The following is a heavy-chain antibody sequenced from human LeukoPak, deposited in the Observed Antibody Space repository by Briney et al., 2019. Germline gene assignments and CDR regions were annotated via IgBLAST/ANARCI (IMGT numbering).Heavy chain of an antibody. CDR3: ARAGPADFNL. V-gene: IGHV3-74*01. Sequence: GGSLRLSCVASEFTFSNYWIHWVRQAPGKGLVWVSRIRGDGIVTNYADSVEGRFTVSRDNAKNTVHLQMNSLRDDDTAVYYCARAGPADFNLWGRGTLVTVSS. J-gene: IGHJ2*01. CDR1: EFTFSNYW. CDR2: IRGDGIVT.